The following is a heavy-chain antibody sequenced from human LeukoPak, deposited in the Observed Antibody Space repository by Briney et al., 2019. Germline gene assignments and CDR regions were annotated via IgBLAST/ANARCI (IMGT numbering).Heavy chain of an antibody. CDR2: ISYDGSNK. CDR3: AKVVPAAPPFDY. Sequence: GRSLRLSCAASGFTFSSYGMHWVRQAPGKGLEWVAVISYDGSNKYYADSVKGRFTISRDNSKNTLYLQMNSLRAEDTAVYYCAKVVPAAPPFDYWGQGTLVTVSS. D-gene: IGHD2-2*01. J-gene: IGHJ4*02. CDR1: GFTFSSYG. V-gene: IGHV3-30*18.